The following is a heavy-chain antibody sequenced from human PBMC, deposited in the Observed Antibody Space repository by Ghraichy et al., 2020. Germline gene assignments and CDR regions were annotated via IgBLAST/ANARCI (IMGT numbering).Heavy chain of an antibody. CDR2: IYYSGST. J-gene: IGHJ6*02. D-gene: IGHD1-26*01. CDR3: ARGSNPYCYYGMDV. CDR1: GGSISSGGYY. Sequence: SETLSLTCTVSGGSISSGGYYWSWIRQHPGKGLEWIGYIYYSGSTYYNPSLKSRVTISVDTSKNQFSLKLSSVTAADTAVYYCARGSNPYCYYGMDVWGQGTTVTVSS. V-gene: IGHV4-31*03.